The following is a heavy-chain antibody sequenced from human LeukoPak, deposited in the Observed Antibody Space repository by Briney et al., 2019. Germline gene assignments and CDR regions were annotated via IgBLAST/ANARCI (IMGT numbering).Heavy chain of an antibody. Sequence: GGSLRLSCAASGFTFSDSGMHWVRQAPGKGLEWVGRMRSRTQNYATAYAASVKGRFTISRDDSKNTAFLQMNSLKTEDTAVYYCTNYDDSSDLWGYWGQGTLVTVSS. CDR1: GFTFSDSG. CDR3: TNYDDSSDLWGY. J-gene: IGHJ4*02. D-gene: IGHD3-22*01. V-gene: IGHV3-73*01. CDR2: MRSRTQNYAT.